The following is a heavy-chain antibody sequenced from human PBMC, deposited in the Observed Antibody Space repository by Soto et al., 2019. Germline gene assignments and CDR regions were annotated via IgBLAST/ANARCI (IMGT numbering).Heavy chain of an antibody. CDR3: ARDQRITMIVVVNAFDI. D-gene: IGHD3-22*01. CDR2: ISSSSSYI. V-gene: IGHV3-21*01. CDR1: GFTFSSYS. Sequence: GGSLRLSCAASGFTFSSYSMNWVRQAPGKGLEWVSSISSSSSYIYYADSVKGRFTISRNNAKNSLYLQMNSLRAEDTAVYYCARDQRITMIVVVNAFDIWGQGTMVTVSS. J-gene: IGHJ3*02.